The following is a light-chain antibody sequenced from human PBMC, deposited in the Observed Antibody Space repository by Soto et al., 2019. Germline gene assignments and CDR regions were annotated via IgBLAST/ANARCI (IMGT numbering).Light chain of an antibody. CDR1: QAVSSIL. V-gene: IGKV3-20*01. J-gene: IGKJ4*01. CDR2: GAS. CDR3: QQHGTSPI. Sequence: EVVLTQSPGTLSLSPGERASLSCRASQAVSSILLAWYQQKPGQAPRLLIYGASSRATGIPDRFSGSGSGTHFTLTVSRLEPEDFAVYYCQQHGTSPIFGGGTKVDIK.